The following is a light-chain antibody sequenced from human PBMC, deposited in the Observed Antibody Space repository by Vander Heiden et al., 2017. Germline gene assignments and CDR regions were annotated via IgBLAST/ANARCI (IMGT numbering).Light chain of an antibody. J-gene: IGKJ5*01. CDR1: QSVDSY. CDR3: QQRKIWPPIT. Sequence: EVVLTQSPATLSLSPGERATLSCRSSQSVDSYLVWYQQKPGQAPRLLIYDATNRATGIPARFSGSGSGTDFTLTISRLGPEDFAVYYCQQRKIWPPITFGQGTRLEIK. CDR2: DAT. V-gene: IGKV3-11*01.